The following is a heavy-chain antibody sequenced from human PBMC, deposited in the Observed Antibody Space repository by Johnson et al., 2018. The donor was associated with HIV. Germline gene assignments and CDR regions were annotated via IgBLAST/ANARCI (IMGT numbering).Heavy chain of an antibody. Sequence: VQLVESGGGLIQPGGSLRLSCAASGFTVSSNYMSWVRQAPGKGLEWVSVIYSGGSTYYADSVKGRFTISRDNSKNTLYLQMNSLRAEDTAVYYCARAGYYDDRSGYYSLAFDIWGQGTMVTVSS. J-gene: IGHJ3*02. CDR3: ARAGYYDDRSGYYSLAFDI. CDR2: IYSGGST. V-gene: IGHV3-53*01. D-gene: IGHD3-22*01. CDR1: GFTVSSNY.